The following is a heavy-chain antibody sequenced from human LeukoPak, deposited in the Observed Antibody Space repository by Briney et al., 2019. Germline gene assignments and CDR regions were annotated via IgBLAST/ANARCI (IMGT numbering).Heavy chain of an antibody. J-gene: IGHJ4*02. D-gene: IGHD2/OR15-2a*01. CDR3: AGHHPRNTVDF. V-gene: IGHV4-59*08. CDR1: GGSISSYY. CDR2: ISDIGST. Sequence: SETLSLTCTVSGGSISSYYWSWIRRPPGKGLEWIAYISDIGSTNYNPSLKSRVTISLDTSKNQFSLKLSSVTAADTAVYYCAGHHPRNTVDFWGQGTLVTVSS.